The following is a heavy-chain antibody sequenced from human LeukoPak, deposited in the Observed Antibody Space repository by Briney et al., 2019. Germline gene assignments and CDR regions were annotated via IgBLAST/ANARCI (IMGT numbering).Heavy chain of an antibody. V-gene: IGHV4-59*01. D-gene: IGHD3-10*01. J-gene: IGHJ6*02. Sequence: SETLSLTCTVSGGSISSYYWGWIRQPPGKGLEWIGYIYYSGSTNYNPSLKSRVTISVDTSKNQFSLKLSSVTAADTAVYYCARAGYYGSGSRYYYYGMDVWGQGTTVTISS. CDR3: ARAGYYGSGSRYYYYGMDV. CDR1: GGSISSYY. CDR2: IYYSGST.